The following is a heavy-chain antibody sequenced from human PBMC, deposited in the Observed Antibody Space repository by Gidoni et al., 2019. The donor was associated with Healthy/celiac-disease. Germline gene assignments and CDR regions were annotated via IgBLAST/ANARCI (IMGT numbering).Heavy chain of an antibody. D-gene: IGHD6-13*01. Sequence: QLQQSGPGLLKPSQTLPLTCAISGDSASRNSAAWNWIRQSPSRRLEWLGRTYYRSKWYNDYAVSVKSRITIDPDTSKNQFSLQLNSVTPEDTAVYYCARERSSSWYGVDYWGQGTLVTVSS. CDR3: ARERSSSWYGVDY. J-gene: IGHJ4*02. CDR1: GDSASRNSAA. CDR2: TYYRSKWYN. V-gene: IGHV6-1*01.